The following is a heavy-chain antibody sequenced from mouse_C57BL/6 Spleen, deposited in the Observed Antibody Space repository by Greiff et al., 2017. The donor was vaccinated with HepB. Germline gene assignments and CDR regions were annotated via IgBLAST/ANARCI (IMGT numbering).Heavy chain of an antibody. Sequence: VQLQQPGAELVKPGASVKLSCKASGYTFTSYWMHWVKQRPGQGLEWIGMIHPNSGSTNYNEKFKSKATLTVDKSSSTAYMQLSSLTSEDSAVYYCARKGYSYYFDYWGQGTTLTVSS. CDR2: IHPNSGST. J-gene: IGHJ2*01. D-gene: IGHD2-12*01. CDR3: ARKGYSYYFDY. V-gene: IGHV1-64*01. CDR1: GYTFTSYW.